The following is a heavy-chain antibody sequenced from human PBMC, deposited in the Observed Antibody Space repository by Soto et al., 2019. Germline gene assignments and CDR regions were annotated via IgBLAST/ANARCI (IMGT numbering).Heavy chain of an antibody. V-gene: IGHV1-69*02. J-gene: IGHJ4*02. CDR3: AWTVGRDIEGDRSLGY. Sequence: GASVKVSCKASGGTFSSYTISWVRQAPGQGLEWMGRIIPILGIANYAQKFQGRVTITADKSTSTAYMELSSLRSEDTAVYYCAWTVGRDIEGDRSLGYWGQGSRVTVPS. D-gene: IGHD2-15*01. CDR2: IIPILGIA. CDR1: GGTFSSYT.